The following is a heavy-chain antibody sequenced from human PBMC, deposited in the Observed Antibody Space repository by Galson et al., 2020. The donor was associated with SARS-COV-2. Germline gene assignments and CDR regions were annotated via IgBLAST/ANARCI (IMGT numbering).Heavy chain of an antibody. J-gene: IGHJ6*02. D-gene: IGHD6-19*01. CDR2: ISYDGSNK. V-gene: IGHV3-30-3*01. Sequence: GRSLRLSCAASGLTFSSYAMHWVHQAPGKGLEWVAVISYDGSNKYYADSVKGRFTISRDNSKNTLYLQMNSMRAEDTAVYYCARSVAGTYYYGMDVWGQGTTVTVSS. CDR3: ARSVAGTYYYGMDV. CDR1: GLTFSSYA.